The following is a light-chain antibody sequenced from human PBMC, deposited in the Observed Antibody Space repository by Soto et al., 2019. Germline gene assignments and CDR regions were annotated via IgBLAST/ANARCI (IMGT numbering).Light chain of an antibody. V-gene: IGLV1-44*01. CDR3: AAWDDSLNGRV. CDR1: SSNIGSNT. J-gene: IGLJ3*02. Sequence: QPVLTQPPSASGTPGQRVTISCSGSSSNIGSNTVNWYQQLPGTAPTLLIYSNNQRPSGVPDRFSGSKSGTSASLAISGLQSEDEADYYCAAWDDSLNGRVFGGGTKVTVL. CDR2: SNN.